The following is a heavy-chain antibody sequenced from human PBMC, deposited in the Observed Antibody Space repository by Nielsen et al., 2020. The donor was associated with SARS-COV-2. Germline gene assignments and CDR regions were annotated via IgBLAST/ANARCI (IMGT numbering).Heavy chain of an antibody. CDR1: GGSFSGYY. CDR2: INHSGST. CDR3: ARGFDI. Sequence: SETLSLTCAVYGGSFSGYYWTWIRQPPGKGLEWIGEINHSGSTHYNPSLKSRVTISVDTSKNQFSLKVKSVTAADRAVYYCARGFDIWGQGTMVTVSS. J-gene: IGHJ3*02. V-gene: IGHV4-34*01.